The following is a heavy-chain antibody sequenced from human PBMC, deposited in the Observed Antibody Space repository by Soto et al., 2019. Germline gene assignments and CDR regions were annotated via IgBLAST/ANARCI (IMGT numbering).Heavy chain of an antibody. D-gene: IGHD6-13*01. CDR1: GGSISSYY. CDR3: ARVHSPGIAAAGPFDY. J-gene: IGHJ4*02. CDR2: IYYSGST. Sequence: PETLSLTCTVSGGSISSYYWSWIRQPPGKGLEWIGYIYYSGSTNYNTSLKSRVTISVDTSKNQFSLKLSSVTAADTAVYYCARVHSPGIAAAGPFDYWGQGTLVTVSS. V-gene: IGHV4-59*01.